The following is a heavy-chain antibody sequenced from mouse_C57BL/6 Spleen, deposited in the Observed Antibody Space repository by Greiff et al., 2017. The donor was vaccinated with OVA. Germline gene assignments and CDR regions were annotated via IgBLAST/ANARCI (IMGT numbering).Heavy chain of an antibody. CDR2: IYPRSGNT. CDR1: GYTFTSYG. Sequence: QVQLQQSGAELARPGASVKLSCKASGYTFTSYGISWVKQRTGQGLEWIGEIYPRSGNTYYNEKFKGKATLTADKSSSTAYMELRSLTSEDSAVYFCARRDSKMDYWGQGTSVTVSS. D-gene: IGHD2-5*01. CDR3: ARRDSKMDY. V-gene: IGHV1-81*01. J-gene: IGHJ4*01.